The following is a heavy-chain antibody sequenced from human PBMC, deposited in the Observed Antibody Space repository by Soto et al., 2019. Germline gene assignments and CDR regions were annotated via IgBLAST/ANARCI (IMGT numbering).Heavy chain of an antibody. CDR2: ISYDGTNK. V-gene: IGHV3-30-3*01. CDR1: GFTFSSYA. J-gene: IGHJ4*02. Sequence: GGSLRLSCAASGFTFSSYAMHWVRQAPGKGLEWLTVISYDGTNKYYVDSVKGRFTLSRDNSKNTVYLQMNSLRAEDTAVYYCARSINMMVGAYFDSWGQGXLVTVYS. D-gene: IGHD3-10*01. CDR3: ARSINMMVGAYFDS.